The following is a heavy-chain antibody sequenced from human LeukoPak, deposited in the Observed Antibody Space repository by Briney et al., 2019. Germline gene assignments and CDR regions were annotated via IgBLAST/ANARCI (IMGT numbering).Heavy chain of an antibody. J-gene: IGHJ5*02. V-gene: IGHV3-23*01. Sequence: GGSLRLSCAASGFSFGIYAMHWVRQAPGKGLEWVSGISGSGGTTYYADSVKGRFTISRDNFNNTLYLQMNSMRVEDTALYFCAKGVVDYYDSSGYYPSDLWGQGTLVTVSS. CDR2: ISGSGGTT. CDR3: AKGVVDYYDSSGYYPSDL. D-gene: IGHD3-22*01. CDR1: GFSFGIYA.